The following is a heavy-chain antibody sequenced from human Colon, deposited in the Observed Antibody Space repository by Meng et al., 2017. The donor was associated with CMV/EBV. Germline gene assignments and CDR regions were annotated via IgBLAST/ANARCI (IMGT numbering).Heavy chain of an antibody. D-gene: IGHD4-17*01. V-gene: IGHV1-18*01. J-gene: IGHJ4*02. Sequence: VKVSCKASGYTFTSFGVSWVRQAPGQGLEWMGWISAYNGNTDYAQKFQGRVTMTTDTSTSTAYMELRSLRSDDTAVYYCARDYGDHAYHFDYWGQGTLVTVSS. CDR2: ISAYNGNT. CDR1: GYTFTSFG. CDR3: ARDYGDHAYHFDY.